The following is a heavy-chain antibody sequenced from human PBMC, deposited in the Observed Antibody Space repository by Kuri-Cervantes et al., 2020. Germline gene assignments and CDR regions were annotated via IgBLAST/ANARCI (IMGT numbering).Heavy chain of an antibody. CDR3: AREGTSVRGVITYYFDY. V-gene: IGHV3-48*02. CDR2: ISSSSSTI. Sequence: ESLSLTCAASGFTFSSYSMNWVRQAPGKGLEWVSYISSSSSTIYYADSVKGRFTISRDNAKNSLYLQMNSLRDEDTAVYYCAREGTSVRGVITYYFDYWGQGTLVTVSS. J-gene: IGHJ4*02. CDR1: GFTFSSYS. D-gene: IGHD3-10*01.